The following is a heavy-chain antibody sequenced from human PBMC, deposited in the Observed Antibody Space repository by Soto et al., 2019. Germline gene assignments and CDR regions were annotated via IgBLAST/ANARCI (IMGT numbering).Heavy chain of an antibody. V-gene: IGHV1-18*04. CDR2: IRADNGDA. D-gene: IGHD3-22*01. CDR3: ARDDRCGYYWGIDY. J-gene: IGHJ4*02. Sequence: QAHFVQSGGEVKKPGASVKVSCRASGYTFTMYGLSWVRQAPGQGPEWMGWIRADNGDARYAQKFQGRLTMTTDTSTSTAYMELRSLRSDDTAVYYCARDDRCGYYWGIDYWGRGTQVTVSS. CDR1: GYTFTMYG.